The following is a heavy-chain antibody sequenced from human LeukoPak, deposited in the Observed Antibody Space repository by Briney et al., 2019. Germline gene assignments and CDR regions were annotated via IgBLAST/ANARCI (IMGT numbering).Heavy chain of an antibody. CDR3: ASGDSSSSYYYYYYMDV. J-gene: IGHJ6*03. CDR2: IYSGGST. V-gene: IGHV3-53*01. CDR1: GFTVSSNY. Sequence: GGSLRLSCAASGFTVSSNYMSWVRQAPGKGLEWVSVIYSGGSTYYADSVKGRFTISRDNSKNTLYPQMNSLRAEDTAVYYCASGDSSSSYYYYYYMDVWGKGTTVTVSS. D-gene: IGHD6-6*01.